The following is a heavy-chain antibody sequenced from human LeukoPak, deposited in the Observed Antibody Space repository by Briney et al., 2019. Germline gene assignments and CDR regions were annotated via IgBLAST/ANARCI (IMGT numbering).Heavy chain of an antibody. D-gene: IGHD1-26*01. CDR1: GFTFSSFG. CDR2: ISYDGSNN. V-gene: IGHV3-30*18. J-gene: IGHJ4*02. CDR3: AKRAVATNYFDY. Sequence: GRSLRLSCAASGFTFSSFGMHWVRQAPGKGLEWVALISYDGSNNYYADSVKGRFTISRDNSKNTLYLQMNSLRAEDTAVYYCAKRAVATNYFDYWGQGTLVTVSS.